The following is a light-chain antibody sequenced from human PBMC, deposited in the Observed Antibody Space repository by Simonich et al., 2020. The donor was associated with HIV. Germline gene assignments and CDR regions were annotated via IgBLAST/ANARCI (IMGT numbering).Light chain of an antibody. V-gene: IGKV4-1*01. Sequence: DIVMTQSPDSLAVSLGERATISCMSSQSLLYNPYNKNYLAWYQQKPRQPPKLLIYWASTREPGVPDRFSGSGSGTDFTLTISSLQAEDVAVYYCQQYYSTPPYTFGQGTKLEIK. CDR1: QSLLYNPYNKNY. J-gene: IGKJ2*01. CDR2: WAS. CDR3: QQYYSTPPYT.